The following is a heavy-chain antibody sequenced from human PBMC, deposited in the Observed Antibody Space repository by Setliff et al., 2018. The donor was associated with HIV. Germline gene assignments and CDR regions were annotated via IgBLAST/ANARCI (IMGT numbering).Heavy chain of an antibody. V-gene: IGHV4-59*11. J-gene: IGHJ2*01. CDR1: GGSISSHC. Sequence: SETLSLTCTVSGGSISSHCWSWIRQSPGKALEWIGYIYSSGSIIYNPSLKSRVTMSVDTSQNQASLDLDSVTAADTAFYHCANFGSHYEKNFWGRGTLVTVSS. CDR3: ANFGSHYEKNF. D-gene: IGHD3-16*01. CDR2: IYSSGSI.